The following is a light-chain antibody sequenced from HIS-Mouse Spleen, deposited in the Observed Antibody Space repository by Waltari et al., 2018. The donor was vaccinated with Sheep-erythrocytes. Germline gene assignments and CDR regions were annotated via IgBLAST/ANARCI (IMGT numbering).Light chain of an antibody. V-gene: IGLV2-11*01. Sequence: QSALTQPRSVSGSPGQSVTISCTGTSSDVGGYNYVSRYQQHPGQAPKLMLYDVSKRPSGGPDPFLGRKSGNTASLTISGLQAEDEADYYCCSYAGSYNHVFATGTKVTVL. CDR3: CSYAGSYNHV. CDR1: SSDVGGYNY. CDR2: DVS. J-gene: IGLJ1*01.